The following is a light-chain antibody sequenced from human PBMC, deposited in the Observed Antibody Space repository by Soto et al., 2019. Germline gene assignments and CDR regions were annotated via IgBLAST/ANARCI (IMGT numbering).Light chain of an antibody. CDR3: QQYNNWPPWT. V-gene: IGKV3-15*01. CDR2: GAS. CDR1: QSVSSN. J-gene: IGKJ1*01. Sequence: EIVMTQSPATLSVSPGERATLSCRASQSVSSNLAWYQQKPGQAPRLLIYGASTRATGVPARFSGSGSGTEFTLTISSLQSEDFVGYYCQQYNNWPPWTFGQGTKVEI.